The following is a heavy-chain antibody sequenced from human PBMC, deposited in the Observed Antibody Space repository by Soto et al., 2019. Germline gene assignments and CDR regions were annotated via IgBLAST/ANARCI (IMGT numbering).Heavy chain of an antibody. CDR1: GFSLSTNGVG. J-gene: IGHJ5*02. V-gene: IGHV2-5*02. CDR2: IYWDDDK. CDR3: AHTVARYLLYH. D-gene: IGHD1-1*01. Sequence: QITLKESGPTLVKPTQTLTLTCTFSGFSLSTNGVGVGWIRQPPGKALEWLALIYWDDDKRYSPSLKSRLTITKDTAKRQVVLTSTNMDPVDTATYYCAHTVARYLLYHWGQGTLVTVSS.